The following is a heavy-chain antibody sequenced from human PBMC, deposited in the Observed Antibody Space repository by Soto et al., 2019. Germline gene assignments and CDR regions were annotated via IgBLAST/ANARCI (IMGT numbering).Heavy chain of an antibody. CDR3: GRCRTDSYAMDV. V-gene: IGHV1-18*01. D-gene: IGHD2-8*02. Sequence: QVQLVQSGGEVKRPGASVKVSCKTSGYTFSNYGITWVRQAPGQPLEWLGWISLYSDGTNYAQNVKGRVVMTTDISTNTVYLELRSLTSDDTAMYYCGRCRTDSYAMDVWGQGTTVTVSS. J-gene: IGHJ6*02. CDR1: GYTFSNYG. CDR2: ISLYSDGT.